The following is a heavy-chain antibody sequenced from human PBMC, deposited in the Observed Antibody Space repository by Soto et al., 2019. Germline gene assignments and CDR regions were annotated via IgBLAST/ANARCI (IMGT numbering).Heavy chain of an antibody. J-gene: IGHJ6*02. CDR1: GGTFSSYG. D-gene: IGHD2-2*01. CDR2: IIPIFGTT. CDR3: ATQGVPATGIPGRYYYYGLDV. V-gene: IGHV1-69*12. Sequence: QVQLVQSGAEVKKPGPSVKVSCQASGGTFSSYGISWVRQAPGQGLEWMGGIIPIFGTTNYAQKFQGRVTLAADESPSTAYFELGSLRSEDTAVYYCATQGVPATGIPGRYYYYGLDVWGQGTTVTVFS.